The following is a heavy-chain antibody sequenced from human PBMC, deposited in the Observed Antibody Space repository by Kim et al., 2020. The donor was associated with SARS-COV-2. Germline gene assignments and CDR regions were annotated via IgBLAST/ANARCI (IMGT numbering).Heavy chain of an antibody. CDR3: ARDAGSALRGCGYFDL. Sequence: DSVKGRFTISRDNANNSVYLHMSSLRAEDTAVYFCARDAGSALRGCGYFDLWGRGTLVTVSS. J-gene: IGHJ2*01. V-gene: IGHV3-21*01. D-gene: IGHD3-10*01.